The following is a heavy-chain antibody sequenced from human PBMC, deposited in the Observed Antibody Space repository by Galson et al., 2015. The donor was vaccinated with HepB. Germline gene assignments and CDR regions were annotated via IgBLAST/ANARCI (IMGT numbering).Heavy chain of an antibody. V-gene: IGHV3-23*01. Sequence: SLRLSCAASGITFSSYTMNWVRQAPGKGLEWVSGISGSGGRTFYGDSVKGRFTISRDNSKNTLYLQMNSLRAEDTALYFCAKVEGPYCPNGVCLEWFDPWGQGTLVTVSS. J-gene: IGHJ5*02. CDR1: GITFSSYT. CDR2: ISGSGGRT. D-gene: IGHD2-8*01. CDR3: AKVEGPYCPNGVCLEWFDP.